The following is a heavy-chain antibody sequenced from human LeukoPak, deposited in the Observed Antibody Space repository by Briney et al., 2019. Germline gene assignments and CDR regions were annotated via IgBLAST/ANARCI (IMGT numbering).Heavy chain of an antibody. CDR3: VKVDN. Sequence: GVSLRLSCVASGFSFSTSGMHWVRQSPGRVLDWVAFIRNYGNKNNSAESVNGRFTIYRDNSRNTLYMQMDSLSAEDTAVYSCVKVDNWGQGTLVTVSS. V-gene: IGHV3-30*02. J-gene: IGHJ4*02. D-gene: IGHD3-22*01. CDR2: IRNYGNKN. CDR1: GFSFSTSG.